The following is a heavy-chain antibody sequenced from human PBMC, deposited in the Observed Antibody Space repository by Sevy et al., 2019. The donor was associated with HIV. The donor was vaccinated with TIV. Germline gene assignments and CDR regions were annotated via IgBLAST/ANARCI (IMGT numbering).Heavy chain of an antibody. J-gene: IGHJ3*02. CDR3: AKNPYDIIAFDI. D-gene: IGHD3-22*01. V-gene: IGHV3-30*02. Sequence: GGSLRLSCTASGFPFSSYAIHWIRQAPGKGLEWVAYIQSDGGNQYYGDSVKGRFTISRDNSKNTVYLQMNSLRVEDMAVYYCAKNPYDIIAFDIWGKGQWSPSPQ. CDR1: GFPFSSYA. CDR2: IQSDGGNQ.